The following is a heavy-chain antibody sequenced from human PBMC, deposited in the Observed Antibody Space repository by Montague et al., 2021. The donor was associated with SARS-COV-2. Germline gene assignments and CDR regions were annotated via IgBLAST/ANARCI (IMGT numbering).Heavy chain of an antibody. V-gene: IGHV4-59*01. CDR3: ARGGGNSADYYNYTMDV. Sequence: SETLSLTCTVSGGSISSYYCTWIRQPPGKGLESIGYIYHNGSTKYNPSLNSRVLISVATSKNQFSLKLSSVSVADTAVYYCARGGGNSADYYNYTMDVWGQGTTVTVFS. D-gene: IGHD4-23*01. J-gene: IGHJ6*02. CDR1: GGSISSYY. CDR2: IYHNGST.